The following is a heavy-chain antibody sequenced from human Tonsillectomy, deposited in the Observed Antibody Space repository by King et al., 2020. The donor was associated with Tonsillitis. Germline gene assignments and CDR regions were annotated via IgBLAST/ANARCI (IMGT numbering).Heavy chain of an antibody. CDR1: GFTFSSYG. CDR2: ISYDGSNK. Sequence: VQLVESGGGVVQPGRSLRLSCAASGFTFSSYGMHWVRQAPGKGLEWVAVISYDGSNKYYADSVEGRFNISRDNSKNTLYLQMNILSAEDTAVYYCARGQWLVLDYYYSYGMDVWGQGTTVPVSS. D-gene: IGHD6-19*01. CDR3: ARGQWLVLDYYYSYGMDV. J-gene: IGHJ6*02. V-gene: IGHV3-30*03.